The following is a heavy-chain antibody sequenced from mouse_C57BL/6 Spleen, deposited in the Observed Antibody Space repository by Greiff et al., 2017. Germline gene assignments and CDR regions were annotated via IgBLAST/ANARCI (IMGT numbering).Heavy chain of an antibody. J-gene: IGHJ1*03. D-gene: IGHD1-1*01. CDR3: ARGNTTVVRWYFDV. CDR1: GFTFSSYA. Sequence: EVQRVESGGGLVKPGGSLKLSCAASGFTFSSYAMSWVRQTPEKRLEWVATISDGGSYTYYPDNVKGRFTISRDNAKNNLYLQMSHLKSEDTAMYYCARGNTTVVRWYFDVWGTGTTVTVSS. CDR2: ISDGGSYT. V-gene: IGHV5-4*01.